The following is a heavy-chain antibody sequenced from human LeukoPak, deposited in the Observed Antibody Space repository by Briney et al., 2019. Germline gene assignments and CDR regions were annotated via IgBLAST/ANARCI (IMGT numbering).Heavy chain of an antibody. Sequence: GASVKVSCKASGYIFTSYGISWVRQAPGQGLEWMGWISVYNGDTTYAQKLQGRVTLTTDTSTTTAYMELRSLRYDDTAVYYCARLRRNRDRSDFFYYYDHWGQGTLVTVSS. CDR2: ISVYNGDT. J-gene: IGHJ4*02. D-gene: IGHD3-22*01. CDR1: GYIFTSYG. CDR3: ARLRRNRDRSDFFYYYDH. V-gene: IGHV1-18*01.